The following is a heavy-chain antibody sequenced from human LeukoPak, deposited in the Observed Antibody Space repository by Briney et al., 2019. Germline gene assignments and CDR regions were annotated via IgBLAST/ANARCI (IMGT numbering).Heavy chain of an antibody. J-gene: IGHJ5*02. CDR2: IYYSGST. D-gene: IGHD2-2*01. Sequence: SETLSLTCTVSGGSISSGDYYWSWIRQPPGKGLEWIGYIYYSGSTYYNPSLKSRVTMSVDTSKNQFSLKLSSVTAADTAVYYCARDWTGYCSSTSCYPSNWFDPWGQGTLVTVSS. CDR3: ARDWTGYCSSTSCYPSNWFDP. CDR1: GGSISSGDYY. V-gene: IGHV4-61*08.